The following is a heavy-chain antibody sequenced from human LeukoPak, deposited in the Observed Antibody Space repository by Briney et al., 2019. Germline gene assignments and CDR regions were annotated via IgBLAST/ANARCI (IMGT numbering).Heavy chain of an antibody. J-gene: IGHJ3*02. CDR2: MNPNSGNT. CDR3: ARGFTSIAAPEAFDI. D-gene: IGHD6-6*01. CDR1: GYTFTSYD. V-gene: IGHV1-8*01. Sequence: ASVKVSCKASGYTFTSYDINWVRQATGQGLEWMGWMNPNSGNTGYAQKFQGRVTITRNTSISTAYMELSSLRSEDTAVYYCARGFTSIAAPEAFDIWGQGQWSPSLQ.